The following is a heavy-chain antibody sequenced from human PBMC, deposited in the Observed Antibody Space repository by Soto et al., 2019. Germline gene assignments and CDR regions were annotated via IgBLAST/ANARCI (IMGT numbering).Heavy chain of an antibody. J-gene: IGHJ6*02. CDR2: IYYSGST. Sequence: QVQLQESGPGLVKPSQTLSLTCTVSGGSISSGGYYWSWIRQHPGKGLEWIGYIYYSGSTYYNPSLKSRVTISVDTSKIQVSLKLSSVTAADTAVYYCARDGKGYCSGGSCLLGYYGMDVWGQGTTVTVSS. CDR3: ARDGKGYCSGGSCLLGYYGMDV. CDR1: GGSISSGGYY. V-gene: IGHV4-31*03. D-gene: IGHD2-15*01.